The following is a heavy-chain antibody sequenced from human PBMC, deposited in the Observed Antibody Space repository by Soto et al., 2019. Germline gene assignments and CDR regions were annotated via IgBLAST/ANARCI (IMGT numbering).Heavy chain of an antibody. D-gene: IGHD5-12*01. Sequence: QVQLVQSGAEVKKPGASVKVSCKASGYTFTSYAMHWVRQAPGQRLEWMGWINAGNGNTKYSQKFQGRVTITRDTSASTAYMELSSLRSEDTAVYYCAREAWDRRGYSGYDFFDYWGQGTLVTVSS. CDR3: AREAWDRRGYSGYDFFDY. CDR2: INAGNGNT. CDR1: GYTFTSYA. J-gene: IGHJ4*02. V-gene: IGHV1-3*01.